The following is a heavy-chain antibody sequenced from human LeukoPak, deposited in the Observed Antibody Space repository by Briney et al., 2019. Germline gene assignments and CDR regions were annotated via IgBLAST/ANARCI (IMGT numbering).Heavy chain of an antibody. V-gene: IGHV3-30-3*01. D-gene: IGHD5-12*01. CDR1: GFTFSSYA. Sequence: GRSLRLSCAASGFTFSSYAMHWVRQAPGKGLEWVTVISYDGSNKYYADSVKSRFTISRDNSKNTLYLQMNSLRAEDTAVYYCARDQFGGYDYWGQGTLVTVSS. CDR3: ARDQFGGYDY. CDR2: ISYDGSNK. J-gene: IGHJ4*02.